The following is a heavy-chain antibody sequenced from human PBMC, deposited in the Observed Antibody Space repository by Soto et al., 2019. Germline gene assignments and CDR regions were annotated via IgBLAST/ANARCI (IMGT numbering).Heavy chain of an antibody. Sequence: SETLSLTCSVSGGSISNRNYYWAWVRQPPGKGLEWIGNIYYDGSTYYHPSFRGRLTISVDTSKNHFSLKLGSLTAADTALYYCASLQVPGNFDYCGQRTLVTVSS. CDR1: GGSISNRNYY. CDR3: ASLQVPGNFDY. CDR2: IYYDGST. J-gene: IGHJ4*02. V-gene: IGHV4-39*02. D-gene: IGHD1-1*01.